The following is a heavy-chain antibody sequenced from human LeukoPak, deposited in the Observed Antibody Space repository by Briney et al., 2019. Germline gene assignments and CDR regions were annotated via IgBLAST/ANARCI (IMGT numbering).Heavy chain of an antibody. V-gene: IGHV4-61*02. CDR1: GGSISSGSYY. CDR2: IYTSGST. D-gene: IGHD3-22*01. CDR3: ARSSGLQDFDY. J-gene: IGHJ4*02. Sequence: SQTLSLTCTVSGGSISSGSYYWSWIRQPAGKGLEWIGRIYTSGSTNYNPSLKSRVTISVDTSKNQFSLKLSSVTAADTAVYCCARSSGLQDFDYWGQGTLVTVSS.